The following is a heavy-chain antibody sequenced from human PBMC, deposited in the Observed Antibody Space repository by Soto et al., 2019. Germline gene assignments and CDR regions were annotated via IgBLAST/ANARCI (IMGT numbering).Heavy chain of an antibody. CDR2: IYRTGST. CDR1: GGSSTSNNW. Sequence: SETLSLTCAVSGGSSTSNNWWTWVRQPPGQGLEWIGEIYRTGSTNYNPSLKSRVTISLDKSENQFSLKVTSLTAADTAVYYCASRDPGTSVDYWGQGTLVTVSS. CDR3: ASRDPGTSVDY. V-gene: IGHV4-4*02. D-gene: IGHD1-7*01. J-gene: IGHJ4*02.